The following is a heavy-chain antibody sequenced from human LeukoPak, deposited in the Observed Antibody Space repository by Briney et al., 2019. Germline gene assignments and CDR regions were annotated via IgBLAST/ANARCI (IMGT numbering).Heavy chain of an antibody. Sequence: GRSLRLSCAASGFTVSTNYMSWVRQAPGKGLEWVSVIYSGGSTYYADSVKGRFNISRDNSKNTLYLQMNSLRLEDTAVYYCARCKGIPFSGSYDYWGQGTLVTVSS. CDR1: GFTVSTNY. V-gene: IGHV3-53*01. CDR3: ARCKGIPFSGSYDY. CDR2: IYSGGST. D-gene: IGHD1-26*01. J-gene: IGHJ4*02.